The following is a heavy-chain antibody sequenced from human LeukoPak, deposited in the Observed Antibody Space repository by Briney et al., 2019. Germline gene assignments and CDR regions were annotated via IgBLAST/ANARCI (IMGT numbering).Heavy chain of an antibody. V-gene: IGHV4-59*01. CDR2: IYYSGST. CDR3: AREGTGARRAFDI. CDR1: GGSISSYY. J-gene: IGHJ3*02. D-gene: IGHD3/OR15-3a*01. Sequence: SETLSLTCTVSGGSISSYYWSWIRQPPGKGLEWIGYIYYSGSTNYNPSLKSRVTISVDTSKNQFSLKLSPVTAADTAVYYCAREGTGARRAFDIWGQGTMITVSS.